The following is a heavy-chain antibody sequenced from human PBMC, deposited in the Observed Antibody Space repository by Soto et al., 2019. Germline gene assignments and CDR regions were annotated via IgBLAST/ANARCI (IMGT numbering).Heavy chain of an antibody. CDR3: ARPREAGKKYYGVDV. Sequence: GESLKISCKGSGYSFTSYWIGWVRQMPGKGLEWMGIIYPGDSDTRYSPSFQGQVTISADKSISTAYLQWSSLKASDTAMYYCARPREAGKKYYGVDVWGKGTTVPVSS. V-gene: IGHV5-51*01. D-gene: IGHD6-19*01. CDR2: IYPGDSDT. J-gene: IGHJ6*04. CDR1: GYSFTSYW.